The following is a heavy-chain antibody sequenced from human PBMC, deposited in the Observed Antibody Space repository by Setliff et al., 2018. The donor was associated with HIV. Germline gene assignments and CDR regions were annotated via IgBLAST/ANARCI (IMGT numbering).Heavy chain of an antibody. CDR2: INTGNDNT. V-gene: IGHV1-3*04. D-gene: IGHD6-13*01. CDR3: ARTLFPSSSLFSN. J-gene: IGHJ4*02. CDR1: GYTFSTYP. Sequence: ASVKVSCKTTGYTFSTYPMHWVRQAPGQRLEWMGWINTGNDNTRYSQKFQGRVTITRDTSASTAYMELRLRSEDTAVYYCARTLFPSSSLFSNWGQGTLVTSPQ.